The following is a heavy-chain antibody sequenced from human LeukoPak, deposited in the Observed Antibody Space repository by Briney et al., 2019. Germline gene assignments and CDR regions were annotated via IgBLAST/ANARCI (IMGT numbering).Heavy chain of an antibody. Sequence: GGSLRLSCAASGFTFSSYSMNWVRQAPGKGLEWVSSISSSSSYIYYADSVKGRFTIPRDNAKNSLYLQMNSLRAEDTAVYYCARESTAVAADYWGQGTLVTVSS. CDR2: ISSSSSYI. V-gene: IGHV3-21*01. D-gene: IGHD6-19*01. J-gene: IGHJ4*02. CDR3: ARESTAVAADY. CDR1: GFTFSSYS.